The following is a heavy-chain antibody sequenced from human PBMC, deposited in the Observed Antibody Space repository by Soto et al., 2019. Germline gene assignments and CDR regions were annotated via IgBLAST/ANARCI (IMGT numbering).Heavy chain of an antibody. D-gene: IGHD6-13*01. CDR1: GYTLTELS. CDR2: FDPEDGET. Sequence: QVQLVQSGAEVKKPGASVKVSCKVSGYTLTELSMHWVRQAPGKGLEWMGGFDPEDGETIYAQKFQGRVTMTEDTSTDTAYMELSSLRSEDTAVYYCATDHKRIAAAGISEYFQHWGQGTLVTVSS. J-gene: IGHJ1*01. CDR3: ATDHKRIAAAGISEYFQH. V-gene: IGHV1-24*01.